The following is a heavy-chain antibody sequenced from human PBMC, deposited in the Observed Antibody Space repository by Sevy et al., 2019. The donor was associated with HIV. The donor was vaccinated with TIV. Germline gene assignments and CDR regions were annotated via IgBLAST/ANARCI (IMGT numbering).Heavy chain of an antibody. D-gene: IGHD3-22*01. CDR1: GGSISSYY. Sequence: SDTLSLTCTVSGGSISSYYWSWIRQPPGKGLEWIGYIYYTGSTNYNPSLKSRVTISVDTSKNQFSLKLSSVTAADTAVYYCARHGLVYYYDSSGYFDYWGQGTLVTVSS. CDR3: ARHGLVYYYDSSGYFDY. CDR2: IYYTGST. V-gene: IGHV4-59*08. J-gene: IGHJ4*02.